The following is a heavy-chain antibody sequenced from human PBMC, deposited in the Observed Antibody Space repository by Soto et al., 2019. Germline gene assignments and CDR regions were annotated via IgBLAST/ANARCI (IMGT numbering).Heavy chain of an antibody. CDR2: IIPILGIA. Sequence: SVKVSCKASGGTFSSYTISWVRQAPGQGLEWMGRIIPILGIANYAQKFQGRVTITADKSTSTAYMELSSLRSEDTAVYYCASITMIVVDPPYDAFDIWGQGTMVTVSS. CDR3: ASITMIVVDPPYDAFDI. D-gene: IGHD3-22*01. CDR1: GGTFSSYT. V-gene: IGHV1-69*02. J-gene: IGHJ3*02.